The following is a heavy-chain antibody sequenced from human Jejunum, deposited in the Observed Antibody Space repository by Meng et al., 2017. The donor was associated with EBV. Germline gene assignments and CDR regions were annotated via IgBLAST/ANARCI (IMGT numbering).Heavy chain of an antibody. Sequence: QVATRRFGSEMKPPGGSVKGSCKASGYSLTTRAMHWWRQAPGQGLEWMGWINTDTRHPTYAQGLTGRFVFSLATSVSTAYLQISSLKAEDTAVYYCARGEGGYCSSSSCYLGTWGQGTLVTVSS. D-gene: IGHD2-2*01. CDR1: GYSLTTRA. V-gene: IGHV7-4-1*02. CDR2: INTDTRHP. CDR3: ARGEGGYCSSSSCYLGT. J-gene: IGHJ4*02.